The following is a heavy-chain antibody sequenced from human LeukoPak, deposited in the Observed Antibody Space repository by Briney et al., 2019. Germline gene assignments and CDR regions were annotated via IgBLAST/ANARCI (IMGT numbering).Heavy chain of an antibody. CDR2: INDGGST. Sequence: GSLRLSCTASGFTFSSYEMNWVRQAPGKGLEWIGEINDGGSTNYNPSLKSRVTISIDTSKKQFSLRLSSVTAADTAVYYCTRQISHLWGSSRYVQHWFDPWGQGTLVPVSS. CDR1: GFTFSSYE. V-gene: IGHV4-34*01. CDR3: TRQISHLWGSSRYVQHWFDP. D-gene: IGHD3-16*02. J-gene: IGHJ5*02.